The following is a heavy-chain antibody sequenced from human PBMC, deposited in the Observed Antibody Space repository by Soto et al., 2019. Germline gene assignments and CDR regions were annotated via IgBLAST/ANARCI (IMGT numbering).Heavy chain of an antibody. J-gene: IGHJ4*02. Sequence: EVQLLESGGGLVQPGGSLRLSCAASGFTFSSYAMSWVRQAPGKGLEWVSVISGSDGSTYYADSVKGRFTISRDNSKNTLYLQMNSLRAEDTAVYYCARRSSGWYFDYWGQGILVTVSS. V-gene: IGHV3-23*01. CDR2: ISGSDGST. D-gene: IGHD6-19*01. CDR1: GFTFSSYA. CDR3: ARRSSGWYFDY.